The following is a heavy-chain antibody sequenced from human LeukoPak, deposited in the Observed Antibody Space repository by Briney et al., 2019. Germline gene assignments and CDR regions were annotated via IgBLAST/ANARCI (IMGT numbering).Heavy chain of an antibody. CDR1: GGSISSSYY. Sequence: SETLSLTCSISGGSISSSYYWGWIRQTPGKGLEWIGSIYYSGSTYYNPSLKSRVTISVDTSKNQFSLKLSSVTAADTAMYYCARVEYLSYAFDIWGQGTMVTVSS. D-gene: IGHD2/OR15-2a*01. CDR3: ARVEYLSYAFDI. V-gene: IGHV4-39*01. J-gene: IGHJ3*02. CDR2: IYYSGST.